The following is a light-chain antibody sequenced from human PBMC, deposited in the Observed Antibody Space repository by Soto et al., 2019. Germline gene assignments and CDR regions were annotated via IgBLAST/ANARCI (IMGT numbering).Light chain of an antibody. J-gene: IGLJ2*01. CDR1: SSNIGNNY. CDR2: DNN. Sequence: QSVLTQPPSVSAAPGQRVTISCSGSSSNIGNNYVSWYQQLPGTAPKLLIFDNNKPPSGIPDRFSGSKSGASATLDITGLQTGDEADYYCGTWDSSLSNVVFGGGTKLTVL. V-gene: IGLV1-51*01. CDR3: GTWDSSLSNVV.